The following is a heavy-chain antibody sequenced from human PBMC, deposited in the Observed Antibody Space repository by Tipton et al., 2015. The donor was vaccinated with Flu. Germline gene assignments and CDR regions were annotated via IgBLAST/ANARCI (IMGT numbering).Heavy chain of an antibody. D-gene: IGHD1-26*01. CDR3: ARDRRSGRYPGEWFEP. J-gene: IGHJ5*02. Sequence: QLVQSGADVKRPGASVNVSCKASGYTFTTYGITWVRQAPGQGLEWMGWISAYNRDTQSGQKFQGGVTMTPDTWTSTVYMELRSLRSDGTAVYYCARDRRSGRYPGEWFEPWGQGTLVTVSS. CDR1: GYTFTTYG. V-gene: IGHV1-18*01. CDR2: ISAYNRDT.